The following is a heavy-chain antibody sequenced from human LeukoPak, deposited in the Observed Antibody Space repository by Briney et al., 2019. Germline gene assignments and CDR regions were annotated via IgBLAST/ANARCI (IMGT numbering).Heavy chain of an antibody. CDR1: GFTFSSYS. CDR3: ATRDANYYDSSGYIH. CDR2: ISSSSSYI. V-gene: IGHV3-21*01. D-gene: IGHD3-22*01. Sequence: GGSLRLSCAASGFTFSSYSMNWVRQAPGKGLEWVSSISSSSSYIYYADSVKGRFTISRDNAKNSLYLQMNSLRAEDTAVYYCATRDANYYDSSGYIHWGQGTLVTVSS. J-gene: IGHJ4*02.